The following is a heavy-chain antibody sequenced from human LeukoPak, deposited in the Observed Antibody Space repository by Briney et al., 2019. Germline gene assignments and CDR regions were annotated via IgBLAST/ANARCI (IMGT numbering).Heavy chain of an antibody. D-gene: IGHD2-15*01. V-gene: IGHV3-33*06. CDR2: IWYDGSNK. J-gene: IGHJ4*02. Sequence: GGSLRLSCAASGFTFSSYGMHWVRQAPGKGLEWVAVIWYDGSNKYYADSVKGRFTISRDNSKNTLYLQMNSLRAEDTAVYYCAKVEYCSGGSCYSTGMDYWGQGTLITVS. CDR3: AKVEYCSGGSCYSTGMDY. CDR1: GFTFSSYG.